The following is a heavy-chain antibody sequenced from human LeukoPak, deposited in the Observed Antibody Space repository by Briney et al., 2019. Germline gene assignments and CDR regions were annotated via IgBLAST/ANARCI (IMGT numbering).Heavy chain of an antibody. J-gene: IGHJ4*02. CDR3: ARRDGYNSYYFDY. Sequence: SETLSLTCTVSDGSISSSSYYWGWIRQPPGKGLEWIGNIYYSGSTYYNPSLKSRVTMSVDTSKNQFSLKLSSVTAADTAVYYCARRDGYNSYYFDYWGQGTLVTVSS. V-gene: IGHV4-39*01. CDR1: DGSISSSSYY. CDR2: IYYSGST. D-gene: IGHD5-24*01.